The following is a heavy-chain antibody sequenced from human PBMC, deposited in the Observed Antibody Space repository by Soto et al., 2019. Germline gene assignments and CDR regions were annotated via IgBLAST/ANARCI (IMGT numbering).Heavy chain of an antibody. CDR3: AKRPRALLTFDY. CDR2: ISDSGSTS. CDR1: GFIFSNYV. V-gene: IGHV3-23*04. Sequence: EVQLVDSGGGLVQPGGSLRLSCAASGFIFSNYVMSWVRQAPGKGLEWVSSISDSGSTSYYADSVKGRFTISRDNSKNTLYLQMNSLRVEDTAIYYCAKRPRALLTFDYWGQGTLVTVSS. D-gene: IGHD1-26*01. J-gene: IGHJ4*02.